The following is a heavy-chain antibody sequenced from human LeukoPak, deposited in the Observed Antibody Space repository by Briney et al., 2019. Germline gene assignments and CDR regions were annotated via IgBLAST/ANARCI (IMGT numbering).Heavy chain of an antibody. CDR2: IYYSGST. CDR1: GGSISSGDYY. Sequence: PSETLSLTCTVSGGSISSGDYYWSWIRQHPGKGLEWIGYIYYSGSTNYNPSLKNRVTISVDTSKNQFSLKLSSVTAADTAVYYCARNWGLYYHYMDVWGKGTTVTVSS. V-gene: IGHV4-30-4*08. D-gene: IGHD7-27*01. CDR3: ARNWGLYYHYMDV. J-gene: IGHJ6*03.